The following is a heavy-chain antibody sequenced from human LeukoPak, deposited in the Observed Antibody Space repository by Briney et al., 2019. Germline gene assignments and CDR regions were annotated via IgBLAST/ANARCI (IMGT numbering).Heavy chain of an antibody. J-gene: IGHJ6*04. CDR2: INIYNTI. Sequence: GGALRLSCVASGFTFDYYAMNWVRQAPGKGLEWVSYINIYNTIHYADSVKGRFTISRDDAKNSLYLQMNSLRPEDTAVYYCARVPQPVDVWGRGATVTVSS. CDR1: GFTFDYYA. CDR3: ARVPQPVDV. V-gene: IGHV3-69-1*01. D-gene: IGHD1-14*01.